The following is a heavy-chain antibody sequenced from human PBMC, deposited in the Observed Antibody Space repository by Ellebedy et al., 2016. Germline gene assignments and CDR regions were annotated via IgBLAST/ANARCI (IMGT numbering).Heavy chain of an antibody. V-gene: IGHV3-23*01. J-gene: IGHJ5*02. CDR1: GFMFSSYP. Sequence: GESLKISCAASGFMFSSYPMRWVRQAPGKGLEWVSNIGGGGTPTYYADSVKGRFTVSRDNAKNMLYLQMNSLRVEDTAVYYCVRDRPHNWFDPWGHGTLVNVSS. CDR2: IGGGGTPT. CDR3: VRDRPHNWFDP.